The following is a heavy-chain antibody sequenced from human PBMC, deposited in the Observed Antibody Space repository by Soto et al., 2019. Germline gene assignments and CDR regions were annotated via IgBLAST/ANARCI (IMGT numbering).Heavy chain of an antibody. CDR3: ARDLRWLGDYYYYYGMDV. D-gene: IGHD3-22*01. CDR1: GGTFSSYT. CDR2: IIPILGIA. J-gene: IGHJ6*02. V-gene: IGHV1-69*08. Sequence: QVQLVQSGAEVKKPGSSVKVSCKASGGTFSSYTISWVRQAPGQGLEWMGRIIPILGIANYAQKFQGRVTITADKATSTAYMELSSLRSEDTAVYYCARDLRWLGDYYYYYGMDVWGQGTTVTVSS.